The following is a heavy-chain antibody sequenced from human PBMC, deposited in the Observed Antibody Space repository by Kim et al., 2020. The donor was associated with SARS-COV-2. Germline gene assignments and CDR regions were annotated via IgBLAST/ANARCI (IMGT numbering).Heavy chain of an antibody. V-gene: IGHV7-4-1*02. CDR1: GYTFTSYA. J-gene: IGHJ2*01. CDR2: INTNTGNP. Sequence: ASVKVSCKASGYTFTSYAMNWVRQAPGQGLEWMGWINTNTGNPTYAQGFTGRFVFSLDTSVSTAYLQISSLKAEDTAVYYCARVGPPTRYYYDSSVYGVRYFDLWGRGTLVTVSS. D-gene: IGHD3-22*01. CDR3: ARVGPPTRYYYDSSVYGVRYFDL.